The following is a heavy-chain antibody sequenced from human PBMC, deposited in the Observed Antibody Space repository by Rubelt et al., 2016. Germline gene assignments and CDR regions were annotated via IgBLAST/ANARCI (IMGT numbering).Heavy chain of an antibody. CDR2: ISGWGGDT. V-gene: IGHV3-23*04. J-gene: IGHJ4*02. D-gene: IGHD5-18*01. Sequence: VQLAESGGGVVQPGRSLRLSCAASGFTFTPYGMSWVRQAPGKGLEWVSGISGWGGDTYYADSVKGRFTISRDNSKNTLYLEMNSLRAEDTAVYYCAKDSGFTSMVDDYWGQGRLVTVSS. CDR1: GFTFTPYG. CDR3: AKDSGFTSMVDDY.